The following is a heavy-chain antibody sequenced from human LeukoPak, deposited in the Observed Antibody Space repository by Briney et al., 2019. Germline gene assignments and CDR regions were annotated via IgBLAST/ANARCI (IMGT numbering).Heavy chain of an antibody. J-gene: IGHJ5*02. D-gene: IGHD2-15*01. Sequence: GGSLRLSCAASGFTFGSYWMHWVRQAPGKGLVWVSRINSDGSSTNYADSVKGRFTISRDNAKNTLYLQMNSLRADDTAVYYCARGKYCSGGSCYEYWFDPWGQGTLVTVSS. V-gene: IGHV3-74*01. CDR1: GFTFGSYW. CDR2: INSDGSST. CDR3: ARGKYCSGGSCYEYWFDP.